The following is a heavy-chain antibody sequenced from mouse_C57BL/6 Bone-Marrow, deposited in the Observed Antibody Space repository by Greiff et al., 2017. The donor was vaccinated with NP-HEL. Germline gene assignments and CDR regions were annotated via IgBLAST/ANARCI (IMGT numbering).Heavy chain of an antibody. Sequence: SGPELVKPGASVKMSCKASGYTFTDYNMHWVKQSHGKSLEWIGYINPNNGGTSYNQKFKGKATLTVNKSSSTAYMELRSLTSEDSAVYYCARKGIYYGYDSPFDYWGQGTTLTVSS. J-gene: IGHJ2*01. CDR2: INPNNGGT. V-gene: IGHV1-22*01. CDR3: ARKGIYYGYDSPFDY. D-gene: IGHD2-2*01. CDR1: GYTFTDYN.